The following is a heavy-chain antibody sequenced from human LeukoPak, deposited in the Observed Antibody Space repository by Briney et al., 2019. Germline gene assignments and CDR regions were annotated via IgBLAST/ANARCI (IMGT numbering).Heavy chain of an antibody. Sequence: GGSLRLSCAASGFTFSSYWMSWVRQAPGKGLEWGANIKQDGSEKYYVDSVKGRFTISRDNAKNSLYLQMNSLRAEDTAVYYCARDGAYSSSWYVYYYMDVWGKGTTVTVSS. CDR3: ARDGAYSSSWYVYYYMDV. J-gene: IGHJ6*03. V-gene: IGHV3-7*01. CDR2: IKQDGSEK. D-gene: IGHD6-13*01. CDR1: GFTFSSYW.